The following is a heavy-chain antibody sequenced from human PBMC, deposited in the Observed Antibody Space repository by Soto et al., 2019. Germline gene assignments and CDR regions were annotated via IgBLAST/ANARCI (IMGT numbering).Heavy chain of an antibody. CDR3: VREFKNYYAMDV. J-gene: IGHJ6*02. V-gene: IGHV3-74*01. CDR2: LNSDGSSK. Sequence: EVQLVESGGGLVQPGGSLRLSCAASGFTFNTYWMHWVRQAPGRGLVWVSRLNSDGSSKYYGDSMKSRFTISRDNADNTVYLEMNSLRDEDTAVYFCVREFKNYYAMDVWGQGTTVTVSS. CDR1: GFTFNTYW.